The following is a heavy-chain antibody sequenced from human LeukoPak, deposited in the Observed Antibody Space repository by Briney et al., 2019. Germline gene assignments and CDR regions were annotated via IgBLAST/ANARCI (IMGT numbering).Heavy chain of an antibody. Sequence: ASVKVSCKASGYTFTSYGISWVRQAPGQGLEWMGWISAYNGNTNYAQKLQGRVTMTTDTSTSTAYMELRSLRSDDTAVYYCARAKPIMTSGLLSGFDYWGQGTLVTVSS. V-gene: IGHV1-18*01. J-gene: IGHJ4*02. CDR2: ISAYNGNT. CDR1: GYTFTSYG. CDR3: ARAKPIMTSGLLSGFDY. D-gene: IGHD2-15*01.